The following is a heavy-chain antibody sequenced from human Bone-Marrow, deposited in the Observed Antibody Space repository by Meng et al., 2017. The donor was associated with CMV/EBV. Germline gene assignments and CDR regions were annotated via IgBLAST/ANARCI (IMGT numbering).Heavy chain of an antibody. D-gene: IGHD2-2*01. CDR3: ARARVVVPAAMAY. CDR2: ISSSGRYI. Sequence: GGSLRLSCAASGFTFSNYRFNWVRQAPGKGLEWVSSISSSGRYIFYADSVKGRFTISRDNAKDSLYLQMNSLRAEDTAVYYCARARVVVPAAMAYWGQGTLVTVSS. J-gene: IGHJ4*02. V-gene: IGHV3-21*01. CDR1: GFTFSNYR.